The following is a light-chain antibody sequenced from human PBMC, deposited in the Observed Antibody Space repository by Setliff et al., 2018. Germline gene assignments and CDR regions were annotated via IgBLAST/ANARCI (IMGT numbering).Light chain of an antibody. J-gene: IGLJ1*01. CDR3: CSYTISSTRV. CDR1: SRDVGSYDF. Sequence: QSVLTQPASVSGSPGQSITISCIGSSRDVGSYDFVSWYQQHPGKAPKLIIYDVTGRPSGVSDRFSGSKSGNTASLTISGLQAEDEADYYCCSYTISSTRVFGTGTKV. V-gene: IGLV2-14*03. CDR2: DVT.